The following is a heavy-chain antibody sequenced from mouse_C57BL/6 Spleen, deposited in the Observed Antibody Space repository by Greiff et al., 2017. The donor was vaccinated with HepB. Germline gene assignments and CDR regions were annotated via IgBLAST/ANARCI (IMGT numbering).Heavy chain of an antibody. CDR1: GFNIKDYY. CDR2: IDPEDGET. J-gene: IGHJ4*01. D-gene: IGHD1-1*01. Sequence: EVQLQHSGAELVKPGASVKLSCTASGFNIKDYYMHWVKQRTEQGLEWIGRIDPEDGETKYAPKFQGKATITADTSSNTAYLQLSSLTSEDTAVYYCARFITTVVATDYYAMDYWGQGTSVTVSS. CDR3: ARFITTVVATDYYAMDY. V-gene: IGHV14-2*01.